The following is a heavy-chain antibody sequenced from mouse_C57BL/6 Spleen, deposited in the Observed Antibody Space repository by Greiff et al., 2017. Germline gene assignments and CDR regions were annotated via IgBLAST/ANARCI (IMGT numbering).Heavy chain of an antibody. CDR3: AREVYYDDLGFAY. CDR1: GYSFTDDN. V-gene: IGHV1-39*01. CDR2: ITPNYGTT. D-gene: IGHD2-4*01. Sequence: EVKLQQSGPELVRPGASVKISCTASGYSFTDDNMNWVKQRNGQSLEWIGVITPNYGTTSYNQKFKDKATLTEDPSSSTAYMQLNSLTSEDSAVYDCAREVYYDDLGFAYWGQGTLVTVSA. J-gene: IGHJ3*01.